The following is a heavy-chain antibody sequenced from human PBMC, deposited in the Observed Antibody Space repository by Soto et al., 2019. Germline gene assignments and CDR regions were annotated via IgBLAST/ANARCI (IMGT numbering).Heavy chain of an antibody. V-gene: IGHV3-15*01. CDR3: TTDPPGHIREDDY. D-gene: IGHD4-17*01. Sequence: GGSLRLSCAASGFTFSSYGMSWVRQAPGKGLEWVGRIKSKTDGGTTDYAAPVKGRFTISRDDSKNTLYLQMNSLKTEDTAVYYCTTDPPGHIREDDYWGQGTLVTVSS. CDR2: IKSKTDGGTT. CDR1: GFTFSSYG. J-gene: IGHJ4*02.